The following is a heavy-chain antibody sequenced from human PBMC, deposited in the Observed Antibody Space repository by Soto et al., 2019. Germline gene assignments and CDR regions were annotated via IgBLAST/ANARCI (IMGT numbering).Heavy chain of an antibody. CDR1: GGSISSSSYY. V-gene: IGHV4-39*01. J-gene: IGHJ4*02. CDR3: ATERGDEQLAGEGYYFDY. D-gene: IGHD6-6*01. CDR2: IYYSGST. Sequence: QLQLQESGPGLVKPSETLSLTCTVSGGSISSSSYYWGWIRQPPGKGLEWIGSIYYSGSTYYNPSLKSRVTISVDTSKNQFSLKLSSVTAADTAVYYCATERGDEQLAGEGYYFDYWGQGTLVTVSS.